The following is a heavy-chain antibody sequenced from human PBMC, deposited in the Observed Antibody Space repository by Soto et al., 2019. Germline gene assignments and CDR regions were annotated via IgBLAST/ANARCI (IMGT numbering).Heavy chain of an antibody. V-gene: IGHV3-30-3*01. CDR1: GFTFSSYA. CDR3: ARDSSVSLLWFGELSLVFDY. J-gene: IGHJ4*02. D-gene: IGHD3-10*01. Sequence: PGGSLRLSCAASGFTFSSYAMHWVRQAPGKGLEWVAVISYDGSNKYYADSVKGRFTISRDNSKNTLYLQMNSLRAEDTAVYYCARDSSVSLLWFGELSLVFDYWGQGTLVTVSS. CDR2: ISYDGSNK.